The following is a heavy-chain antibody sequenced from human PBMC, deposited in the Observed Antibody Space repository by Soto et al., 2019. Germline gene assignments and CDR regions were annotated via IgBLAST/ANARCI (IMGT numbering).Heavy chain of an antibody. D-gene: IGHD4-17*01. J-gene: IGHJ4*02. CDR3: AKNWPGTCSVTCDF. Sequence: EVHLLESGGTLVQPGGSLRLSCAASGFDFSTYAMTWVRQAPGKGLEWVSGIINSGDTTYYADSVKGRFTISRDNSRNTLYLQMNSLGVDDTAMYYCAKNWPGTCSVTCDFWGQGTLVTVSS. CDR1: GFDFSTYA. V-gene: IGHV3-23*01. CDR2: IINSGDTT.